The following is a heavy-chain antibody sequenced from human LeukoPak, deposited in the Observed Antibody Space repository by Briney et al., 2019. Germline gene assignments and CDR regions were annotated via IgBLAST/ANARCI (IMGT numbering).Heavy chain of an antibody. J-gene: IGHJ4*02. CDR3: AKSRGWELPSTFDY. D-gene: IGHD1-26*01. Sequence: ASVKVSCKASGYIFTSYDINWVRQAPGQGLEWMGWISAYNGNTNYAQKLQGRVTMTTDTSTRTAYMELRSLRSDDTAVYYCAKSRGWELPSTFDYWGQGTLVTVSS. V-gene: IGHV1-18*01. CDR2: ISAYNGNT. CDR1: GYIFTSYD.